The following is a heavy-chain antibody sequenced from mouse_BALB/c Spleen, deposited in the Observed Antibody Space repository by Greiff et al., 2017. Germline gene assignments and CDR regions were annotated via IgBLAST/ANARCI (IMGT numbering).Heavy chain of an antibody. CDR1: GYSITSDYA. Sequence: DVHLVESGPGLVKPSQSLSLTCTVTGYSITSDYAWNWIRQFPGNKLEWMGYISYSGSTSYNPSLKSRISITRDTSKNQFFLQLNSVTTEDTATYYCARGDYDYDGDWGQGTTLTVSS. CDR2: ISYSGST. D-gene: IGHD2-4*01. V-gene: IGHV3-2*02. CDR3: ARGDYDYDGD. J-gene: IGHJ2*01.